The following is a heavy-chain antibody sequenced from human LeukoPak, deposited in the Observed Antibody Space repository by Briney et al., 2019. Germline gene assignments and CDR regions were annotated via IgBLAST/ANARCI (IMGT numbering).Heavy chain of an antibody. V-gene: IGHV3-21*01. J-gene: IGHJ4*02. Sequence: GGSLRLSCAASTFTFSSYNMNWVRQAPGKGLEWVSSISSSGTYIYYRDSVKGRFTISRDNPKNTLYLQMNSLRAEDTAVYYCARDDMQQQLVPFDYWGQGTLVTVSS. CDR1: TFTFSSYN. CDR3: ARDDMQQQLVPFDY. CDR2: ISSSGTYI. D-gene: IGHD6-13*01.